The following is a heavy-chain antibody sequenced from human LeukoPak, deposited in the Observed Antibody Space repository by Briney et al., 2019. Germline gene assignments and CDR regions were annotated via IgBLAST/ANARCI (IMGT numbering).Heavy chain of an antibody. V-gene: IGHV3-74*01. Sequence: PGGSLRVSCSASGFTFSSYWMHWVRQAPGTELVWISRINSDGSSTSYADSVEGRFTISRDNAKNTLYLQMNSLRAEDTAVYYCASGSGLAYCGGDCYDYFDYWGQGTLVTVSS. J-gene: IGHJ4*02. CDR1: GFTFSSYW. CDR2: INSDGSST. D-gene: IGHD2-21*02. CDR3: ASGSGLAYCGGDCYDYFDY.